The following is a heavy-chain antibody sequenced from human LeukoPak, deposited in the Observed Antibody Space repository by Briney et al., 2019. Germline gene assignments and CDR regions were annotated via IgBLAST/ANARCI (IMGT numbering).Heavy chain of an antibody. J-gene: IGHJ4*02. CDR2: INHTGST. CDR1: GASLSGYY. Sequence: PSETLSLTCAVSGASLSGYYWTWIRQPPGKGLEYIGEINHTGSTKYTPSLRSRVTMSVDTSKKHLSLKLNSVTAADTAVYYCAIWFGEGLYWGQGTLVTVSS. V-gene: IGHV4-34*01. D-gene: IGHD3-10*01. CDR3: AIWFGEGLY.